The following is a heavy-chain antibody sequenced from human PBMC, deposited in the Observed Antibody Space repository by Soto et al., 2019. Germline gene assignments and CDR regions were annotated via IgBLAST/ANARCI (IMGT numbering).Heavy chain of an antibody. Sequence: QVQLVQSGAEVKKPGASVKVSCKASGYTFTSYDINWVRQAIGQGLEWMGWMNPNSGNTGYAQKFQGRVTMTRNTSISTAYMELSSLRSEDTAVYYCARVYSGSYDGSYYFDYWGQGTLVTVSS. V-gene: IGHV1-8*01. J-gene: IGHJ4*02. D-gene: IGHD1-26*01. CDR2: MNPNSGNT. CDR3: ARVYSGSYDGSYYFDY. CDR1: GYTFTSYD.